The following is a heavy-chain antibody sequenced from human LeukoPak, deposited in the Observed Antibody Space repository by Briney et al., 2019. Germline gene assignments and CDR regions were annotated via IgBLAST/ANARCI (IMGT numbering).Heavy chain of an antibody. D-gene: IGHD2-21*02. CDR2: INPNSGGT. CDR3: ARVRYCGGDCYSPFYFDY. J-gene: IGHJ4*02. CDR1: GYTFTGYY. Sequence: GASVTVSCTASGYTFTGYYMHWVRQAPGQGLEWMGWINPNSGGTNYAQKFQGRVTMTRDTSISTAYMELSRLRSDDTAVYYCARVRYCGGDCYSPFYFDYWGQGTLVTVSS. V-gene: IGHV1-2*02.